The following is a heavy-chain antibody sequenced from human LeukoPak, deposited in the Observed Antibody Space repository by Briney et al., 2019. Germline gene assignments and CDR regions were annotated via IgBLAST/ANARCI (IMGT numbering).Heavy chain of an antibody. V-gene: IGHV6-1*01. D-gene: IGHD6-13*01. CDR3: AREVAAAGSFDS. Sequence: SQTLSLTCAISGDSVSSNSAAWNWVRQSPSRGLEWLGRTYYRSTWYNDYAVSVISRITINPDTSKNQFSLQLNSVTPEDTAVYYCAREVAAAGSFDSWGQRTLVTVSS. CDR1: GDSVSSNSAA. J-gene: IGHJ4*02. CDR2: TYYRSTWYN.